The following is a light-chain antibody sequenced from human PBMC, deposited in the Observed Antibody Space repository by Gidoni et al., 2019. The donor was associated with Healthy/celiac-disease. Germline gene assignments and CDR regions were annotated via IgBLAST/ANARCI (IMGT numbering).Light chain of an antibody. CDR3: KQSYSTPLT. V-gene: IGKV1-39*01. CDR2: AAS. CDR1: QSISSY. J-gene: IGKJ4*01. Sequence: IQITQSPSSLSASVGDRGTITCRASQSISSYLTWYQQKPGKAPKLLIYAASSLQSGVPARFSGSGSGTDFTLTISSLQPEDFATYYCKQSYSTPLTFXGXTKVEIK.